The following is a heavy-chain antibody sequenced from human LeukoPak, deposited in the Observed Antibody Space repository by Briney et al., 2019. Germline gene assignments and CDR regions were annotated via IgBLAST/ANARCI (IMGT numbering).Heavy chain of an antibody. D-gene: IGHD1-26*01. CDR2: IKSKTDGGTT. J-gene: IGHJ4*02. V-gene: IGHV3-15*01. CDR3: TTGAPRAYSGSYSNC. CDR1: GFTFSNAW. Sequence: GGSLRLSCAASGFTFSNAWMSWVRQAPGKGLEWVGRIKSKTDGGTTDYDAPVQGRFTISRDDSQNTLYLQMNSLKTEDTAVYYCTTGAPRAYSGSYSNCWGQGTLVTVSS.